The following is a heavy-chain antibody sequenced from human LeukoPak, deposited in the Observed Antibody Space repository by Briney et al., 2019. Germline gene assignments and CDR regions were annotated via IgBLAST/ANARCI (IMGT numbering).Heavy chain of an antibody. J-gene: IGHJ4*02. D-gene: IGHD3-3*01. V-gene: IGHV3-64*01. CDR2: ISSNGGST. CDR1: GFTFSSYA. CDR3: ARSAFNRYDFWSGYQDY. Sequence: PGGSLRLSCAASGFTFSSYAMHWVRQAPGKGLEYVSAISSNGGSTYYANSVKGRFTISRDNSKSTLYLQMGSLRAEDMAVYYCARSAFNRYDFWSGYQDYWGQGTLVTVSS.